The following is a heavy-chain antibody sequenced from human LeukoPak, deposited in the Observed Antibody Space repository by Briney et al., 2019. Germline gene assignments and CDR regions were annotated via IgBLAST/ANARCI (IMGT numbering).Heavy chain of an antibody. V-gene: IGHV3-23*01. D-gene: IGHD3-22*01. J-gene: IGHJ4*02. CDR2: ISGSGGST. CDR1: GFTFSSYS. Sequence: PGGSLRLSCAASGFTFSSYSMNWVRQAPGKGLEWVSAISGSGGSTYYADSVKGRFTISRDNSKNTLYLQMNSLRAEDTAVYYCAKDSYYDSREAGYFDYWGQGTLVTVSS. CDR3: AKDSYYDSREAGYFDY.